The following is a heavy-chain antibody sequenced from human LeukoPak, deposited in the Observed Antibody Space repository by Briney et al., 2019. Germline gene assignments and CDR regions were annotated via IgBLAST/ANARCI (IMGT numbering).Heavy chain of an antibody. CDR2: IKQDGSEK. V-gene: IGHV3-7*03. CDR1: GFDFSNYW. Sequence: GGTLRLSCAASGFDFSNYWMYWVRQAPGKGLEWVANIKQDGSEKYYVDSVRGRFTISRDNAKNSLSLQMNSLRAEDTAVYYCASNYGGWGQGTLVTVSS. D-gene: IGHD4-11*01. CDR3: ASNYGG. J-gene: IGHJ4*02.